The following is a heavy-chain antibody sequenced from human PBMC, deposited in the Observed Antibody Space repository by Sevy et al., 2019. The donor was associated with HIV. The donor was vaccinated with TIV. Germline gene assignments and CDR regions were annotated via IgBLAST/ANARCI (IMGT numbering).Heavy chain of an antibody. J-gene: IGHJ5*02. Sequence: GGSLRLSCAASGFTLSDYYMTWIRQAPGKGLEWLSYISSSGSTISYADSVKGRFTISRDNAKNSLYLQMNSLRAEDTAVYYCARARGYSGYDWGNWFDPWGQRTLVTVSS. CDR1: GFTLSDYY. D-gene: IGHD5-12*01. V-gene: IGHV3-11*04. CDR3: ARARGYSGYDWGNWFDP. CDR2: ISSSGSTI.